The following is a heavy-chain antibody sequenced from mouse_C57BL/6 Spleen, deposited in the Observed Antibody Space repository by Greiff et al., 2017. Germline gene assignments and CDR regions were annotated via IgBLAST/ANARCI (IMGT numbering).Heavy chain of an antibody. CDR2: IDPETGGT. Sequence: QVQLQQSGAELVRPGASVTLSCKASGYTFTDYEMHWVKQTPVHGLEWIGAIDPETGGTAYNQKFKGKAILTADKSSSTAYMELRSLTSEDSAVYYCTRDLLWLRGYFDVWGTGTTVTVSS. CDR3: TRDLLWLRGYFDV. V-gene: IGHV1-15*01. J-gene: IGHJ1*03. D-gene: IGHD2-9*01. CDR1: GYTFTDYE.